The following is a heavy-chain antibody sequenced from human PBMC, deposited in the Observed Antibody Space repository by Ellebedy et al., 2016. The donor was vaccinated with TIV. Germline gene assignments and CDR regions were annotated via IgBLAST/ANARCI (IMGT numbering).Heavy chain of an antibody. V-gene: IGHV3-7*03. D-gene: IGHD6-19*01. Sequence: GESLKISXAASGFTFTTYWMAWVRQRPGKRLEWVASIKQDGGAKHYVESVRGRFTISRDNAKNSLYLQMDNLRVEDTAIYYCARDAGDNGSGWYYFDYWGQGTLVAVSS. CDR1: GFTFTTYW. CDR3: ARDAGDNGSGWYYFDY. J-gene: IGHJ4*02. CDR2: IKQDGGAK.